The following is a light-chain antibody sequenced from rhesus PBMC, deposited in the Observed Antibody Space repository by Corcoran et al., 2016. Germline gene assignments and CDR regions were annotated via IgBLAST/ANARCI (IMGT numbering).Light chain of an antibody. CDR2: DAS. J-gene: IGKJ2*01. Sequence: ETVVTQSPATLSLSPGERVTLSCRASQSVGSNLAWYQQRPGQPPKFLIYDASTRAPGIPDRVSGSGSGTEFTLTFSSRGPEVVRVYNCQQYTSWKRFVHGAKVEIK. V-gene: IGKV3-42*02. CDR1: QSVGSN. CDR3: QQYTSWKR.